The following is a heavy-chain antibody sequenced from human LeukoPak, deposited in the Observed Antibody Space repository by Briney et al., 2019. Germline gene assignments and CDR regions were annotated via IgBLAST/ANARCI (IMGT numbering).Heavy chain of an antibody. CDR3: ATGGTQRGWYFDY. D-gene: IGHD1-7*01. CDR1: GHTFTSYA. Sequence: RGASVKVSCKASGHTFTSYAMNWVRQAPGQGLEWMGWINTNTGNPTYAQGFTGRFVFSLDTSVSTAYLQISSLKAEDTAVYYCATGGTQRGWYFDYWGQGTLVTVSS. CDR2: INTNTGNP. V-gene: IGHV7-4-1*02. J-gene: IGHJ4*02.